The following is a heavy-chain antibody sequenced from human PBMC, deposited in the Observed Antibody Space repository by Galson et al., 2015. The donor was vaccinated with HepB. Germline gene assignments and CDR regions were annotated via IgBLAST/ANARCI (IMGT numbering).Heavy chain of an antibody. Sequence: SLRLSCAASGFTFSSYAMSWVRQAPGKGLEWVSAISGSGGSTYYADSVKGRFTISRDNSKNTLYLQMNSLRAEDTAVYYCAKDGGYSSSWGAGYWGQGTLVTVSS. CDR1: GFTFSSYA. D-gene: IGHD6-13*01. CDR3: AKDGGYSSSWGAGY. J-gene: IGHJ4*02. V-gene: IGHV3-23*01. CDR2: ISGSGGST.